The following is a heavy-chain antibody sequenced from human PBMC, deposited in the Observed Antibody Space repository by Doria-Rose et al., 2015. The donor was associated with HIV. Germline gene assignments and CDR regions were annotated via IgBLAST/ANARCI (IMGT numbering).Heavy chain of an antibody. CDR2: ISWDSGAE. CDR3: AKAPIIGPKYYFYMDV. J-gene: IGHJ6*03. D-gene: IGHD3-3*01. Sequence: VQLVQSGGGLVQPGRSLRLSCVGSGFSFESYAMHWVRLAPGKGLEWVAGISWDSGAEVKADSVEGRFTISRDNAKKSVYLEMRSLGPEDTAFYYCAKAPIIGPKYYFYMDVWGKGTSFTVSS. V-gene: IGHV3-9*01. CDR1: GFSFESYA.